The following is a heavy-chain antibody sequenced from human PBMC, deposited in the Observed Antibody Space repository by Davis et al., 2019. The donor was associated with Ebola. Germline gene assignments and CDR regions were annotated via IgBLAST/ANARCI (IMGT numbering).Heavy chain of an antibody. CDR1: GFTFSSYA. D-gene: IGHD3-3*01. CDR2: INHSGST. J-gene: IGHJ5*02. CDR3: ARPRNFWSGSKFDP. V-gene: IGHV4-34*01. Sequence: GSLRLSCAASGFTFSSYAMSWIRQPPGKGLEWIGEINHSGSTNYNPSLKSRVTISVDTSKNQFSLKLSSVTAADTAVYYCARPRNFWSGSKFDPWGQGTLVTVSS.